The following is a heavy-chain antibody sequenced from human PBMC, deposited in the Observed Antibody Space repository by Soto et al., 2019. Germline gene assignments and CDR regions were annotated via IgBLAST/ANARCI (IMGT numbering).Heavy chain of an antibody. D-gene: IGHD3-22*01. J-gene: IGHJ5*02. CDR3: ARDPADSSGYYYPQLRFDP. CDR2: ISSSGSTI. Sequence: GGSLILSRAASCLTFGDYYMSWLRKVPGKGLEWVSYISSSGSTIYYADSVKGRFTISRDNAKNSLYLQMNSLRAEDTAVYYGARDPADSSGYYYPQLRFDPWGQGT. V-gene: IGHV3-11*01. CDR1: CLTFGDYY.